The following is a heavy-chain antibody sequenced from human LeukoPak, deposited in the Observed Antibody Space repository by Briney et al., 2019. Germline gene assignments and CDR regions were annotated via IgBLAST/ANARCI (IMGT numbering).Heavy chain of an antibody. CDR1: GFTFSNAW. CDR3: ARASYDFWSGYYTFDY. V-gene: IGHV3-15*01. J-gene: IGHJ4*02. CDR2: IKSKTDGGTT. Sequence: GGSLRLSCAASGFTFSNAWMSWVRQAPGKGLEWVGRIKSKTDGGTTDYAAPVKGRFTISRDDSKNTLYLQMNSLKTEDTAVYYCARASYDFWSGYYTFDYWGQGNLVTVSS. D-gene: IGHD3-3*01.